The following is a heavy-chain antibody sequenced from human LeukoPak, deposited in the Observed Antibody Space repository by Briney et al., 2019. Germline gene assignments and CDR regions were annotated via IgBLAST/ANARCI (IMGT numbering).Heavy chain of an antibody. CDR1: GGSISSYY. V-gene: IGHV4-59*08. Sequence: PSETLSLTCTVSGGSISSYYWSWIRQPPRKGLEWIGYIYYSGSTNYNPSLKSRVTISVDTSKNQFSLKLSSVTAADTAVYYCARRGYDSSGYDYWGQGTLVTVSS. J-gene: IGHJ4*02. D-gene: IGHD3-22*01. CDR2: IYYSGST. CDR3: ARRGYDSSGYDY.